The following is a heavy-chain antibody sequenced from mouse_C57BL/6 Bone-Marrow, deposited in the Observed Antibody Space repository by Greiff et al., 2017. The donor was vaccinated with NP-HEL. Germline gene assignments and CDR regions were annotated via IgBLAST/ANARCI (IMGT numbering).Heavy chain of an antibody. V-gene: IGHV1-42*01. CDR3: ASYYNTFFDY. D-gene: IGHD2-12*01. CDR2: INPSTGGT. CDR1: GYSFTGYY. J-gene: IGHJ2*01. Sequence: VQLQQSGPELVKPGASVKISCKASGYSFTGYYMNWVKQSPEKSLEWIGEINPSTGGTTYNQKFKAKATLTVDKSSSTAYMQLKSLTSEDSAVYYGASYYNTFFDYWGQGTTLTVSS.